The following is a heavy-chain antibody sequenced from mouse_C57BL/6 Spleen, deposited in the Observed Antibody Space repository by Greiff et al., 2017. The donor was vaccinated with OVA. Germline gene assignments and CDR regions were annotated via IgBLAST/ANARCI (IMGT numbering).Heavy chain of an antibody. CDR1: GFNIKDYY. CDR2: IGREGGET. J-gene: IGHJ1*03. D-gene: IGHD4-1*01. CDR3: ARGTGNCYFDV. V-gene: IGHV14-2*01. Sequence: EVQLQQSGAELVKPGASVKLSCTASGFNIKDYYMHWVQQRTEQGLEWIGRIGREGGETKYAPKMQGKATITADTASNTAYLQFSSLTSEDTAVYYCARGTGNCYFDVWGTGTTVTVSS.